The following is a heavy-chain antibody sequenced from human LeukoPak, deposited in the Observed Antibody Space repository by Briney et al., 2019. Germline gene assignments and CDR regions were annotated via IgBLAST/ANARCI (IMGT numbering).Heavy chain of an antibody. Sequence: PGGSLRLSCAASGFTFSSYGMSWVRQAPGKGLEWVSAISGSGGSTYYADSVKGRFTISRDNSKNTLYLQMNSLRAEDTAVYYCAKGHTKHFYGSGSYVPYSWGQGTLVTVSS. V-gene: IGHV3-23*01. CDR1: GFTFSSYG. CDR3: AKGHTKHFYGSGSYVPYS. CDR2: ISGSGGST. D-gene: IGHD3-10*01. J-gene: IGHJ4*02.